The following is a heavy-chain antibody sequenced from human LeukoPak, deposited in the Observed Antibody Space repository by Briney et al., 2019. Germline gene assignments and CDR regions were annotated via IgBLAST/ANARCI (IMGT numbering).Heavy chain of an antibody. V-gene: IGHV3-23*01. D-gene: IGHD6-19*01. CDR1: GFTFNNYV. CDR3: ARASGIYGSGWYFDY. Sequence: GGSLRLSCAASGFTFNNYVMSWVRQAPGKGLEWVSTINGGGYNTYYADSVKGRFTISRDNSKNTLSLQVNTLRAEDTAVYYCARASGIYGSGWYFDYWGQGTLVTVST. J-gene: IGHJ4*02. CDR2: INGGGYNT.